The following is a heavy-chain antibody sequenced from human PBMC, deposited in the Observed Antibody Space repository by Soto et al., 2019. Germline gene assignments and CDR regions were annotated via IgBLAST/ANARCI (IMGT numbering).Heavy chain of an antibody. CDR2: IIPILGIA. V-gene: IGHV1-69*02. J-gene: IGHJ3*02. CDR1: GGTFSSYT. D-gene: IGHD6-6*01. CDR3: ATHIAARPSSGYDLVDDFDI. Sequence: QVQLVQSGAEVKKPGSSVKVSCKASGGTFSSYTISWVRQAPGQGLEWMGRIIPILGIANYAQKFQGRVKITTNKSTSTAYMEMSSLRSEDTAVYYCATHIAARPSSGYDLVDDFDIWGQGTMVTVSS.